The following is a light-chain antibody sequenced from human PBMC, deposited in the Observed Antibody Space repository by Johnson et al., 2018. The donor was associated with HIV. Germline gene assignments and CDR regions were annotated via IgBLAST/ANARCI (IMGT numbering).Light chain of an antibody. CDR3: GTWDSSLSAYYV. J-gene: IGLJ1*01. CDR2: DNS. CDR1: NSNIGNNY. Sequence: QSVLTQPPSVSAAPGQKVTISCSGSNSNIGNNYVSWYQQVPGTAPKLLIYDNSKRPSGIPDRFSGSKSGTSATLGITGLQTGDEADYYCGTWDSSLSAYYVFGTGTKVTVL. V-gene: IGLV1-51*01.